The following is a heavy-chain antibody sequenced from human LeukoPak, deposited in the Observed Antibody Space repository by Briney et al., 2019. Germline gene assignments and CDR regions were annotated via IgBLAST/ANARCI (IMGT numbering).Heavy chain of an antibody. CDR3: AGQAMVVMVGYNWFDP. V-gene: IGHV4-59*08. J-gene: IGHJ5*02. CDR2: IYYSGST. D-gene: IGHD2-15*01. Sequence: PSETLSLTCTVSGGSISSYYWSWIRQPPGKGLEWIGYIYYSGSTNYNPSLKSRRTISEDTSKNQFSLKLISVTAADTAVYYCAGQAMVVMVGYNWFDPCGQGTLVTVSS. CDR1: GGSISSYY.